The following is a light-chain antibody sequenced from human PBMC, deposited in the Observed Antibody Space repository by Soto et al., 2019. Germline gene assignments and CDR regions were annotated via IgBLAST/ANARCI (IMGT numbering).Light chain of an antibody. Sequence: QSVLTQPASVSGSPGQSITISCTGTSSDVGSYNLDSWYQQHPGKAPKLMIYEGSKRPSGVSNRFSGSKSGNTASLTISGLQAEDEADYYCCSYAGSSTPLYVFGTGTKLTVL. J-gene: IGLJ1*01. CDR1: SSDVGSYNL. V-gene: IGLV2-23*01. CDR2: EGS. CDR3: CSYAGSSTPLYV.